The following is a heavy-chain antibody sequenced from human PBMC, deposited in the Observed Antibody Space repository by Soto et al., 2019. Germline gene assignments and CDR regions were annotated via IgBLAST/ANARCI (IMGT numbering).Heavy chain of an antibody. Sequence: QLGGSLRLSCAASGFTFSSYSMNWVRQAPGKGLEWVSYISSSSSTIYYADSVKGRFTISRDNAKNSLYLQMNSLRAEDTAVYYCARPNGEMDDAFDIWGQGTMVTVSS. CDR1: GFTFSSYS. CDR3: ARPNGEMDDAFDI. V-gene: IGHV3-48*04. D-gene: IGHD3-10*01. CDR2: ISSSSSTI. J-gene: IGHJ3*02.